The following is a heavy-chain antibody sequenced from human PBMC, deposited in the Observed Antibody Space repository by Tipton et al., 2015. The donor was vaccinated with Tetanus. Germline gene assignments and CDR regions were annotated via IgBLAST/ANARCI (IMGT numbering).Heavy chain of an antibody. J-gene: IGHJ4*02. CDR3: ANKGGGDSDY. CDR1: GFTFSSYW. D-gene: IGHD2-21*01. V-gene: IGHV3-7*01. CDR2: IMQDGSEK. Sequence: SLRLSCAASGFTFSSYWMNWVRQAPGKGLEWVANIMQDGSEKYYVDSVKGRFTISRDNAKNSLFLQMDYLRAEDTAVYYCANKGGGDSDYWGQGALVTVSS.